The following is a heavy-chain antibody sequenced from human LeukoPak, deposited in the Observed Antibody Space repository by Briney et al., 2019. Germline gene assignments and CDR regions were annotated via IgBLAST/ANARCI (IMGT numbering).Heavy chain of an antibody. D-gene: IGHD3-3*01. J-gene: IGHJ3*02. CDR2: FKTKTDGGTT. Sequence: GGSLRLSCAASGFTFTNAWMSWVRQAPGKGLEWVGRFKTKTDGGTTDYAAPVKGRFTISKDASKNTLYLQMDSLKTGDTAMYYCTTDNWRGLDAFDIWGQGTMVTVSS. V-gene: IGHV3-15*01. CDR1: GFTFTNAW. CDR3: TTDNWRGLDAFDI.